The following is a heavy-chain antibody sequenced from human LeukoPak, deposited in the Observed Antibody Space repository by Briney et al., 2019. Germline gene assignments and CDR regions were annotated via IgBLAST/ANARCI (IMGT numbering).Heavy chain of an antibody. CDR3: ARSLSYDFWSGYYNY. D-gene: IGHD3-3*01. Sequence: GESLKISCRGSGYKFTDYWIAWVRQMPGKGLEWMGVIYPDDSDTTYSPSFQGQVTISADKSISTAYLQWSSLKASDTAMYYCARSLSYDFWSGYYNYWGQGTLVTVSS. CDR2: IYPDDSDT. CDR1: GYKFTDYW. V-gene: IGHV5-51*01. J-gene: IGHJ4*02.